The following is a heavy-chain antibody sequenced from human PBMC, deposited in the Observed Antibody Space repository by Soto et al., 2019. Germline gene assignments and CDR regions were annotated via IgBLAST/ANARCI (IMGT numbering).Heavy chain of an antibody. D-gene: IGHD3-22*01. V-gene: IGHV4-30-2*01. J-gene: IGHJ4*02. CDR3: AGDLSRSYYDSSGYHQSVVDY. CDR1: GGSISSGGYS. Sequence: SETLSLTCAVSGGSISSGGYSWSWIRQPPGKGLEWIGYIYHSGSTYYNPSLKSRVTISVDRSKNQFSLKLSSVTAADTAVYYCAGDLSRSYYDSSGYHQSVVDYWGQGTLVTVSS. CDR2: IYHSGST.